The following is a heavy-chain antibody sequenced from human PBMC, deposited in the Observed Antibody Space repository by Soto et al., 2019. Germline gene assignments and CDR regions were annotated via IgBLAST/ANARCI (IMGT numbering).Heavy chain of an antibody. D-gene: IGHD2-2*01. CDR2: ISYDGSNK. CDR1: GFTFSSYA. V-gene: IGHV3-30-3*01. Sequence: VQLVECGGGVVQPGRSLRRSCAASGFTFSSYAMHWVRQAPGKGLEWVAVISYDGSNKYYADSVKGRFTISRDNSKNTLYLQMNSLRAEDTAVYYCASDIVLVPAATSYYYYGMDVWGQGTTVTVSS. J-gene: IGHJ6*02. CDR3: ASDIVLVPAATSYYYYGMDV.